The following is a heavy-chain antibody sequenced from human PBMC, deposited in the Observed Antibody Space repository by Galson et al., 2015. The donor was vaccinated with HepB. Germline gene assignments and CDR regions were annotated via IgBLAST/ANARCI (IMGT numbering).Heavy chain of an antibody. V-gene: IGHV3-30*04. Sequence: SRRRTPAPSRRSFRTHIIQWFRDSPVKPWDWMAVLRREGHESIHAGCVKGRFTISRDNSKNSLYMQMNSLRPEDTAVYYCVRARTSVATSGYFDLWGRGTLVSVSS. CDR1: RRSFRTHI. D-gene: IGHD4-17*01. J-gene: IGHJ2*01. CDR2: LRREGHES. CDR3: VRARTSVATSGYFDL.